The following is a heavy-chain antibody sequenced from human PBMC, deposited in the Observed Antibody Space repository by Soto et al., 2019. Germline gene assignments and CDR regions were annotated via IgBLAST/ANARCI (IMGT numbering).Heavy chain of an antibody. J-gene: IGHJ4*02. V-gene: IGHV1-69*08. D-gene: IGHD4-17*01. Sequence: QVQLVQSGAEVKKPGSSVKVSCKASGGTFSSYTISWVRQAPGQGLEWMGRIIPILGIANYAQKFQGRVTXTASKXXRTAYMELSSLRSEDTAVYYCARDSSTVTPYYFDYWGQGTLVTVSS. CDR3: ARDSSTVTPYYFDY. CDR2: IIPILGIA. CDR1: GGTFSSYT.